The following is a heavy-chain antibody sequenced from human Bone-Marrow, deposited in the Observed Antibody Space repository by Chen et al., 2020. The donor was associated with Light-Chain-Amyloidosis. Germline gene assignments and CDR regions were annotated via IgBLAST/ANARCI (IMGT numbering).Heavy chain of an antibody. CDR1: GYTFTGYH. V-gene: IGHV1-2*02. D-gene: IGHD2-2*01. CDR2: TNPNSDST. CDR3: ARGLHCSNTNCYLEFYYNAMDV. Sequence: QVQLVQSGAEVKKPGASVKVSCEASGYTFTGYHMHWVRQAPGQGLEWMGWTNPNSDSTIYEQKFQGRVTMTRDTSISTVYMELSRLRSDDTAVYYCARGLHCSNTNCYLEFYYNAMDVWGQGTTVTVSS. J-gene: IGHJ6*02.